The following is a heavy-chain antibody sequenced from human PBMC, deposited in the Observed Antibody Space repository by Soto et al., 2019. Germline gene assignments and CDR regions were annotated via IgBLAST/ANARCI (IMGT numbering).Heavy chain of an antibody. CDR1: GLTFEDYA. CDR3: AKMVTSDSSGNYQGAFDC. D-gene: IGHD6-19*01. Sequence: EMHLVESGGGLVQPGSSLTISCAASGLTFEDYAMHWVRQAPGKGLEWVSGISWNSGKIIYAASVKGRFTSSRDNAKNPMYLQLYSVRREDTAFYYCAKMVTSDSSGNYQGAFDCWGQGTLVTVSS. J-gene: IGHJ4*02. V-gene: IGHV3-9*01. CDR2: ISWNSGKI.